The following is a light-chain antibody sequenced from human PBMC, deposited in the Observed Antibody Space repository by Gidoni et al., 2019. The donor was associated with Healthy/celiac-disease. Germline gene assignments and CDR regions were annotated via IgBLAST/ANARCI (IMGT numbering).Light chain of an antibody. CDR3: QAWDSSTWV. Sequence: SYALPQPPSASVSPGQTASITCSGDKLGDKYACWYQQKPGQSPVLVIYQDSKRPSGIPERFSGSNSGNTATLTISGTQAMDEADYYCQAWDSSTWVFGGGTKLTVL. CDR2: QDS. J-gene: IGLJ3*02. CDR1: KLGDKY. V-gene: IGLV3-1*01.